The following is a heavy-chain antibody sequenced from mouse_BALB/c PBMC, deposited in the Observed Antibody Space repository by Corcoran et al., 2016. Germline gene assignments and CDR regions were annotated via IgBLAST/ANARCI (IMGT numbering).Heavy chain of an antibody. Sequence: EVQLQQSGAELVKPGASVKLSCTASGFNIKDTYMHWVKQRPEQGLEWIGRIDPANGNTKYDPKFQGKATITADTSSNTAYLQLSSLTSEDTAVYYCARSGARATVWFAYWGQGTLVTVSA. V-gene: IGHV14-3*02. J-gene: IGHJ3*01. CDR1: GFNIKDTY. D-gene: IGHD3-1*01. CDR2: IDPANGNT. CDR3: ARSGARATVWFAY.